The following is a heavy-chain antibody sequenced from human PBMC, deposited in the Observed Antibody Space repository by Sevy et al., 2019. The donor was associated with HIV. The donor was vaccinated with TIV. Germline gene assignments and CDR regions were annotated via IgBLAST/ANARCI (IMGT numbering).Heavy chain of an antibody. CDR2: INPNSGGT. CDR1: GYTFTGYY. CDR3: AREGDTLRFNWFDP. Sequence: ASVKVSCKASGYTFTGYYMHWVRQAPGQGLEWMGWINPNSGGTNYAQKFQGRVTMTRDTSISTAYMELSRLRSDDTAVYYCAREGDTLRFNWFDPWGQGTLVTVSS. V-gene: IGHV1-2*02. J-gene: IGHJ5*02. D-gene: IGHD5-12*01.